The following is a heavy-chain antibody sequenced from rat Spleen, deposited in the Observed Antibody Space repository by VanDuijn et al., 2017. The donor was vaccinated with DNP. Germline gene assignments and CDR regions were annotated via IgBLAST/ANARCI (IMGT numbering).Heavy chain of an antibody. J-gene: IGHJ2*01. V-gene: IGHV3-3*01. D-gene: IGHD5-1*01. CDR1: GYSITSNFK. CDR2: INSAGST. Sequence: EEQLQESGPGLVKPSQSLSLTCSVTGYSITSNFKWSWIRKFPGNNLEWMGYINSAGSTDYNPSLKSRISITRDTSKNKFFLQVSSVSSEDSGTYYCAVQLGVFDFWGQGVMVTVSA. CDR3: AVQLGVFDF.